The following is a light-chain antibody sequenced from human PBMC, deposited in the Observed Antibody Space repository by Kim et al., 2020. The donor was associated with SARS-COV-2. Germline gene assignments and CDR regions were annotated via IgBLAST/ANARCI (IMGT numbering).Light chain of an antibody. CDR1: QTVDISK. CDR3: QQFDGGSPSIT. J-gene: IGKJ5*01. Sequence: EIVLTQSPGTLSLSPGARANLTCRGSQTVDISKLGWYQQKRGQPPRLLIYVTSSSATAIPDRFSGSGSGTDFTLTLSRLGPEDFAVYYCQQFDGGSPSITFGQGTRLEIK. V-gene: IGKV3-20*01. CDR2: VTS.